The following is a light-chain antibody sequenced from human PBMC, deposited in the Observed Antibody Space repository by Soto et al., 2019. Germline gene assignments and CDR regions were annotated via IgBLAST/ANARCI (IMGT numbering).Light chain of an antibody. CDR1: QTISSW. J-gene: IGKJ1*01. Sequence: DIQMTQSPSTLSGSVGRRVTITCRASQTISSWLAWYQQKPGKAPKLLIYKASTLKSGVPSRFSGSGSGTEFTLTISSLQTDDFATYYCQHYNSYSEAFGQGTKVDIK. CDR3: QHYNSYSEA. CDR2: KAS. V-gene: IGKV1-5*03.